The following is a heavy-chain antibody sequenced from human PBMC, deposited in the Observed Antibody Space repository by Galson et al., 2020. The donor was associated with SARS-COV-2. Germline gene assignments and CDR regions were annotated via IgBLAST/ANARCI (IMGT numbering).Heavy chain of an antibody. CDR3: LSYSSTRQNH. J-gene: IGHJ5*02. CDR1: GFIFSDYA. V-gene: IGHV3-64D*06. D-gene: IGHD2-2*01. CDR2: ISSNGGTS. Sequence: GESLKISCSASGFIFSDYAMHWVRQAPGKGLEYVSAISSNGGTSFYADSVNGRFTMSRDNSNNMFYLQMTALRLEDTAFYYCLSYSSTRQNHWGQGTLVTVSS.